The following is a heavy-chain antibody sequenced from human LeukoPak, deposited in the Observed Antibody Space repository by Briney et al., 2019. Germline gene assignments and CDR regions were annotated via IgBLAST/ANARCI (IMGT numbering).Heavy chain of an antibody. D-gene: IGHD3-10*01. CDR1: GYTFTSYG. CDR2: ISAYNGNT. J-gene: IGHJ4*02. V-gene: IGHV1-18*01. Sequence: ASVKVSCKASGYTFTSYGISWVRQAPGQGLEWMGWISAYNGNTNYAQKLQGRVTMTTDTSTNAAYMELRSLRSDDTAVYYCARVDMVRGVIITPADYWGQGTLVTVSS. CDR3: ARVDMVRGVIITPADY.